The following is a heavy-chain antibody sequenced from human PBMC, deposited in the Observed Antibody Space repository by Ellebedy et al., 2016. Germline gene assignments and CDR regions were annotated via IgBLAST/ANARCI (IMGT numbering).Heavy chain of an antibody. D-gene: IGHD5-24*01. CDR2: IIHILGRG. J-gene: IGHJ4*02. V-gene: IGHV1-69*10. CDR1: GGTFSSDA. CDR3: ARRAEMATITGYYFDY. Sequence: ASVKVSCKASGGTFSSDAISWVRQAPGKGLELMGAIIHILGRGNYAQQFQGRVTITADKSTTTAYMELSSLRSEDTAVYYCARRAEMATITGYYFDYWGQGILITVSS.